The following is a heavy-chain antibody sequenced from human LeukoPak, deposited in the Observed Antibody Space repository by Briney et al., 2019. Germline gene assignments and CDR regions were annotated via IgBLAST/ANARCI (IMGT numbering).Heavy chain of an antibody. CDR1: GFTFSSYA. V-gene: IGHV3-7*01. Sequence: GGSLRLSCAASGFTFSSYAMSWVRQAPGKGLEWVANIKQDGSEKYYVDSVKGRFTISRDNAKNSLYLQMNSLRAEDTAVYYCARSRFCDYWGQGTLVTVSS. CDR3: ARSRFCDY. J-gene: IGHJ4*02. CDR2: IKQDGSEK. D-gene: IGHD3-3*01.